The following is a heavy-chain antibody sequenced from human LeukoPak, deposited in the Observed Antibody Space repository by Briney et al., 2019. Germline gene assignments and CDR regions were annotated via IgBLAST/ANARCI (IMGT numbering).Heavy chain of an antibody. CDR1: GGSISSYY. CDR3: ACLTTADAFDV. V-gene: IGHV4-59*01. CDR2: IYDSGST. J-gene: IGHJ3*01. Sequence: SETLSLTCTVSGGSISSYYWSWIRQPPGKGLEWIGYIYDSGSTNYNPSLKSRVTISVDTSKNQFSLKLSSVTAADTAVYYCACLTTADAFDVWGQGTMVTVSS. D-gene: IGHD3-22*01.